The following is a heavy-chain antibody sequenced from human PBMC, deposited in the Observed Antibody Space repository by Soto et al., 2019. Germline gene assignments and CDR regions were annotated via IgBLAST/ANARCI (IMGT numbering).Heavy chain of an antibody. D-gene: IGHD2-8*01. CDR2: IAVGSGYT. V-gene: IGHV1-58*01. CDR3: AADATAWQQMVPSDY. CDR1: GFTFTSSA. J-gene: IGHJ4*02. Sequence: SVKVSCKASGFTFTSSAFQWVRQARGQRLEWIGWIAVGSGYTNYAQRFQDRVTLTWDMSTATTYMELSRLTSEDTAIYYCAADATAWQQMVPSDYWGQGTLVTVSS.